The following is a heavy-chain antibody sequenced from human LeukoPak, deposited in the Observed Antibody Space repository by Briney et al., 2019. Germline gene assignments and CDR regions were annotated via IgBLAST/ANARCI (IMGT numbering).Heavy chain of an antibody. J-gene: IGHJ4*02. D-gene: IGHD1-26*01. CDR3: ASGFMAGAPYYFAN. CDR1: GDSISSYF. V-gene: IGHV4-59*08. Sequence: SETLSLTCTVPGDSISSYFWSWVRQPPGKGLEWIGFIYSGGGTNYNPSLKSRLTISVDTSKNQFSLRLSSVTAADTAVYYCASGFMAGAPYYFANWGQGTLVTVSS. CDR2: IYSGGGT.